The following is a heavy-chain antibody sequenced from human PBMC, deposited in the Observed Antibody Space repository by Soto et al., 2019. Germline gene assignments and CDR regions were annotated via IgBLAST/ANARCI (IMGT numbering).Heavy chain of an antibody. CDR2: IKSKRDGEAT. Sequence: GGSLRLSCAASGFTFTYAWINWVRQAPGKGLEWVGRIKSKRDGEATDYAARVKGRFTISRDDSKDTLYLQMNSLKTEDTAVYYCTTDSGGSNYRDTNGYLGPKWGQGTLVTVSS. D-gene: IGHD3-22*01. J-gene: IGHJ4*02. CDR3: TTDSGGSNYRDTNGYLGPK. CDR1: GFTFTYAW. V-gene: IGHV3-15*07.